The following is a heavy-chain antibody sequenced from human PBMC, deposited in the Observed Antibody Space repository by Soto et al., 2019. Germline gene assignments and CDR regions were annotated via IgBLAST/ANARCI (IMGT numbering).Heavy chain of an antibody. CDR2: ISGSGGST. CDR3: AKDLEGLVLWFGELFREGKYYYYGMDV. CDR1: GFTFSSYA. Sequence: GGSLRLSCAASGFTFSSYAMSWVRQAPGKGLEWVSAISGSGGSTYYADSVKGRFTISRDNSKNTLYLQMNSLRAEDTAVYYCAKDLEGLVLWFGELFREGKYYYYGMDVWGQGTTVTVSS. V-gene: IGHV3-23*01. J-gene: IGHJ6*02. D-gene: IGHD3-10*01.